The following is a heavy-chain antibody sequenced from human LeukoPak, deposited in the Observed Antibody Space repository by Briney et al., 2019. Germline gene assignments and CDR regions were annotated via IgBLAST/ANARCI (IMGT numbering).Heavy chain of an antibody. CDR1: GGSISSYY. V-gene: IGHV4-4*07. J-gene: IGHJ3*02. CDR3: AISPEWELRGGAAFDI. D-gene: IGHD1-26*01. CDR2: IYTSGST. Sequence: SETLSLTCTVPGGSISSYYWSWIRQPAGKGLEWIGRIYTSGSTNYNPSLKSRVTMSVDTSKDQFSLKLSSVTAADTAVCYCAISPEWELRGGAAFDIWGQGTMVTVSS.